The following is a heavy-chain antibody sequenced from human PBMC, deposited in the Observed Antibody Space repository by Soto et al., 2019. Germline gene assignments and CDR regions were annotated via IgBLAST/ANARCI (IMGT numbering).Heavy chain of an antibody. V-gene: IGHV4-30-4*01. D-gene: IGHD3-9*01. CDR1: GDSIRSGNHY. J-gene: IGHJ6*02. Sequence: LSLTFTVSGDSIRSGNHYWGWIRQPPGKGLDWIGYIYYSGSTYYSPSLKSRVTISVDTSKNQFSLKLNSVTAADTAVYYCAIVDILPPYRCTDVPYPGXTVTLFS. CDR2: IYYSGST. CDR3: AIVDILPPYRCTDV.